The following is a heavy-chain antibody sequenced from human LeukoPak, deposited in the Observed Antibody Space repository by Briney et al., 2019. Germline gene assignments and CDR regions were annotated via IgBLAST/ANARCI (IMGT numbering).Heavy chain of an antibody. CDR1: EFTFSSYG. CDR3: AKGRYSSGWYVEGPFDY. CDR2: ITGSGGST. V-gene: IGHV3-23*01. D-gene: IGHD6-19*01. Sequence: GGSLRLSCAASEFTFSSYGMSWVRQAPGRGLEWVSSITGSGGSTYYADSVKGRFTISRDNSENTLYLQMNSLRAEDTAVYYCAKGRYSSGWYVEGPFDYWGQGTLVTVSS. J-gene: IGHJ4*02.